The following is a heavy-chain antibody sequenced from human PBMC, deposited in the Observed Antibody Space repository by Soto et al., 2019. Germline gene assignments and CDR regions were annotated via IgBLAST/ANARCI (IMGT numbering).Heavy chain of an antibody. CDR1: GFTFSSYS. D-gene: IGHD2-2*01. CDR2: ISSSSSTI. Sequence: GGSLRLSCAASGFTFSSYSMNWVRQAPGKGLEWVSYISSSSSTIYYADSVKGRFTISRDNAKNSLYLQMNSLSDEDTAVYYCARDSDDCSSTSCYAFFDYWGQGTLVTVSS. J-gene: IGHJ4*02. V-gene: IGHV3-48*02. CDR3: ARDSDDCSSTSCYAFFDY.